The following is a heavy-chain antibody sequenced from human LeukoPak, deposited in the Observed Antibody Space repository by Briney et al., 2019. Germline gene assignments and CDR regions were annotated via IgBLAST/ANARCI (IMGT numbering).Heavy chain of an antibody. CDR2: TSWNSGSI. J-gene: IGHJ4*02. D-gene: IGHD6-13*01. CDR1: GFSLDDYA. CDR3: AKGYSSSWSLPFDY. Sequence: GGSLRLSCAASGFSLDDYAMHSVRQAPGKGLEWVSGTSWNSGSIGYADSVKGRFTISKDNVKNSLYLHMNTLRAEDTAFYYCAKGYSSSWSLPFDYWGQGTLVTVSS. V-gene: IGHV3-9*01.